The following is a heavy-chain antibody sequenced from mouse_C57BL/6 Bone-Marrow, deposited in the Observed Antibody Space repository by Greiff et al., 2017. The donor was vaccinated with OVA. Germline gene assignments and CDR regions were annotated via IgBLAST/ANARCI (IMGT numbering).Heavy chain of an antibody. CDR1: GYTFTSYG. CDR3: ARGKIYYYGSFDY. V-gene: IGHV1-81*01. J-gene: IGHJ2*01. CDR2: IYPRSGNT. Sequence: VMLVESGAELARPGASVKLSCKASGYTFTSYGISWVKQRTGQGLEWIGEIYPRSGNTYYNEKFKGKATLTADKSSSTAYMELRSLTSEDSAVYFCARGKIYYYGSFDYWGQGTTLTVSS. D-gene: IGHD1-1*01.